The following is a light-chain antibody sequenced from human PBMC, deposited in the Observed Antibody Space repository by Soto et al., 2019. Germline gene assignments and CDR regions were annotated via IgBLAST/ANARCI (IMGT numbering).Light chain of an antibody. J-gene: IGKJ5*01. CDR1: QSISSW. CDR3: QQYDDR. Sequence: DIQMTQSPSTLSASVGDRVTITCRASQSISSWLAWYQQKPGKAPKLLIYDASSLESGVPSRFSGRGFGTDFTFTISSLQPEEIATYYCQQYDDRFGPGTRLEI. V-gene: IGKV1-5*01. CDR2: DAS.